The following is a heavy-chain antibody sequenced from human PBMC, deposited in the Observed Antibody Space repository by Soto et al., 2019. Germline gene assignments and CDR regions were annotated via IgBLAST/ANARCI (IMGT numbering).Heavy chain of an antibody. Sequence: SVKVSCKASGGTFSSYAISWVRQAPGQGLEWMGGIIPIFGTANYAQKFQGRVTITAGKSTSTAYMELSSLRSEDTAVYYCARSKVRGVILDYWGQGTLVTVSS. CDR2: IIPIFGTA. V-gene: IGHV1-69*06. D-gene: IGHD3-10*01. CDR3: ARSKVRGVILDY. J-gene: IGHJ4*02. CDR1: GGTFSSYA.